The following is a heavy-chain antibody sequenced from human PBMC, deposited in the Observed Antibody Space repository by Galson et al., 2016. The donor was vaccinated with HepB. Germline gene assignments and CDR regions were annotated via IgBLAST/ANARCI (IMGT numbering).Heavy chain of an antibody. CDR1: GYTFTDYY. D-gene: IGHD4-17*01. Sequence: SVKVSCKASGYTFTDYYMHWMRQAPGQGLEWMGWINPNSGSTHYAQRFQGRVTMTRDTSTSTAYMELSTLRSDDTAMYYCAKESVTIGETGMDVWGQGTVVTVSS. CDR3: AKESVTIGETGMDV. V-gene: IGHV1-2*02. CDR2: INPNSGST. J-gene: IGHJ6*02.